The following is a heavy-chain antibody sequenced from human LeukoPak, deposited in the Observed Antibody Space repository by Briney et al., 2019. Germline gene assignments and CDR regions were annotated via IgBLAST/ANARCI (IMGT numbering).Heavy chain of an antibody. V-gene: IGHV4-59*01. CDR3: ARVECTGGRSYPIYYYRYMDV. Sequence: NPSETLSLTCTVSGGSISSYYWSWIRQPPGKGLEWIGYIYYSGSTNYNPSLKGRVTISVDTSKDLFSLKLSSVTAADTAVYYCARVECTGGRSYPIYYYRYMDVWGKGTTVTVSS. CDR1: GGSISSYY. CDR2: IYYSGST. J-gene: IGHJ6*03. D-gene: IGHD2-15*01.